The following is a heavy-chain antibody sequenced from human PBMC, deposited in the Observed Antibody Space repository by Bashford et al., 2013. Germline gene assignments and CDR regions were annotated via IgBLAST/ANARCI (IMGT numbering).Heavy chain of an antibody. J-gene: IGHJ4*02. Sequence: LSLTCAVSVAPSTMVLTTGVGSASPPGTGLEWIGYIHYSGTTYYKPSLESRVSMSLDTSKNQFSLTLTSVIAADTAVYYCARGDGYSDYVDYFDYWGPGHPGHRLL. D-gene: IGHD5-12*01. V-gene: IGHV4-30-4*01. CDR3: ARGDGYSDYVDYFDY. CDR1: VAPSTMVLTT. CDR2: IHYSGTT.